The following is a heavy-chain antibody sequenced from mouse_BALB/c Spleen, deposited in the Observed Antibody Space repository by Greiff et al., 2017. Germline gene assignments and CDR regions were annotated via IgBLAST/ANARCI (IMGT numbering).Heavy chain of an antibody. CDR1: GYTFTSYW. V-gene: IGHV1-7*01. CDR3: ARGGYSYAMDY. J-gene: IGHJ4*01. CDR2: INPSTGYT. D-gene: IGHD2-14*01. Sequence: VQLQQSGAELAKPGASVKMSCKASGYTFTSYWMHWVKQRPGQGLEWIGYINPSTGYTEYNQKFKDKATLTADKSSSTAYMQLSSLTSEDSAVYYCARGGYSYAMDYWGQGTSVTVSS.